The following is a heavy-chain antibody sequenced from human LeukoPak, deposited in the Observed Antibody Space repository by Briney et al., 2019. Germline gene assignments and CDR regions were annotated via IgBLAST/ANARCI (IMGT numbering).Heavy chain of an antibody. D-gene: IGHD2/OR15-2a*01. CDR3: ARGAREYFDWFDY. CDR2: IIPIFGTA. CDR1: GYTFTSYG. Sequence: SVKVSCKASGYTFTSYGISWVRQAPGQGLEWMGGIIPIFGTANYAQKFQGRVTITADESTSTAYMELSSLRSEDTAVYYCARGAREYFDWFDYWGQGTLVTVSS. V-gene: IGHV1-69*13. J-gene: IGHJ5*01.